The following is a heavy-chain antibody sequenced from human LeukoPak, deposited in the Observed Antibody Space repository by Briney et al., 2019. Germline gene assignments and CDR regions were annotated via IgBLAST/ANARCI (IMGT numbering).Heavy chain of an antibody. D-gene: IGHD3-22*01. CDR1: GYSFTSYW. V-gene: IGHV5-51*01. Sequence: KLGESLKISCQGSGYSFTSYWIGWVRQLPGKGMEWMGIIYPGDSDTRYSPSFQGQVTISADKSISTAYLQWSSLKASDTAMYYCARLLRNYYDSSGYHDAFDIWGQGTMVTVSS. J-gene: IGHJ3*02. CDR2: IYPGDSDT. CDR3: ARLLRNYYDSSGYHDAFDI.